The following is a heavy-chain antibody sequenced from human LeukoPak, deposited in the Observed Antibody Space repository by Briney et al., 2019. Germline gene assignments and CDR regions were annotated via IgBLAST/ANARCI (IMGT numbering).Heavy chain of an antibody. CDR2: ISAYNGNT. CDR3: ARVQPIYYYSGYYAY. J-gene: IGHJ4*02. CDR1: GYTFTSYG. D-gene: IGHD3-22*01. V-gene: IGHV1-18*01. Sequence: ASVKVSCKTSGYTFTSYGISWVRQAPRQGLEWMGWISAYNGNTNYAQKLQGRVTMSTDTSTNTAYMELRSLRSDDTAVYYCARVQPIYYYSGYYAYWGQGTLVTVSS.